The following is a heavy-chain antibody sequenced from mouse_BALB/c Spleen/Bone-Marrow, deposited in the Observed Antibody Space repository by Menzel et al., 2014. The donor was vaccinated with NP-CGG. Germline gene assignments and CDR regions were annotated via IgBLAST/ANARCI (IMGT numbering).Heavy chain of an antibody. J-gene: IGHJ2*01. CDR3: ARDRGLTYFDY. Sequence: DVKLVESGGGLVQPGGSLRLSCATSGFTFTDYYMSWVRQPPGKALEWLGFIRNKANGYTTEYSASVKGRFTISRDNSQSILYPQMNTLRAEDSATYHCARDRGLTYFDYWGQGTTLTVSS. V-gene: IGHV7-3*02. D-gene: IGHD2-4*01. CDR1: GFTFTDYY. CDR2: IRNKANGYTT.